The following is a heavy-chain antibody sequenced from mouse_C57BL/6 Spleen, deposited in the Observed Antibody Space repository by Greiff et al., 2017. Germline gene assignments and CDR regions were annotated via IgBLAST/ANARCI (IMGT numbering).Heavy chain of an antibody. V-gene: IGHV1-52*01. J-gene: IGHJ4*01. Sequence: QVQLQQPGAELVRPGSSVKLSCKASGYTFTSYWMHWVKQRPIQGLEWIGNIDPSDSETHYNQKFKDKATLTVDKSSSTAYMQLSSLTSEDSAVYYCARGGNLYAMDYWGQGTSVTVSS. CDR1: GYTFTSYW. CDR2: IDPSDSET. CDR3: ARGGNLYAMDY. D-gene: IGHD1-1*02.